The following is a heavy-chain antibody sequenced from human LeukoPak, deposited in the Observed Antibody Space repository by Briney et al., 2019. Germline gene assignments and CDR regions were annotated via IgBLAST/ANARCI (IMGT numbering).Heavy chain of an antibody. Sequence: ASVKVSCKASGYTFTSYGISWVRQAPGQGLEWMGRINPNSGGTNYAQKFQGRVTMTRDTSISTAYMELSRLRSDDTAVYYCARASSGSYLLDYWGQGTLVTVSS. CDR1: GYTFTSYG. J-gene: IGHJ4*02. CDR3: ARASSGSYLLDY. D-gene: IGHD1-26*01. CDR2: INPNSGGT. V-gene: IGHV1-2*06.